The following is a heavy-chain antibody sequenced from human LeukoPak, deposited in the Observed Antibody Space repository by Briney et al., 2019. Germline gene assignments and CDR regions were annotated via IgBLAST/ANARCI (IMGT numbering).Heavy chain of an antibody. CDR3: ARDPRYYYDS. J-gene: IGHJ4*02. CDR2: ISSSSSYI. D-gene: IGHD3-22*01. Sequence: GGSLRLSCAASGFTFTSHWMSWVRQAPGKGLEWVSSISSSSSYIYYADSLKGRLTISRDNAKNSLYLQMNSLRAEDTAVYYCARDPRYYYDSWGQGTLVTVSS. V-gene: IGHV3-21*01. CDR1: GFTFTSHW.